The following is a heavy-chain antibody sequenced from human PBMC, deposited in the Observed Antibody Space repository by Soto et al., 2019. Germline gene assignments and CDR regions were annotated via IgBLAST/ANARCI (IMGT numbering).Heavy chain of an antibody. Sequence: QAQLVQSGTEVKKPGSSVKVSCKASGGTFSSYAINWVRQAPGQGLEWMGGIIPIFGTANYAQKFQGRVTITADESTSTAYMERSSLRSEDTAVYYCARVPLEMVTTTDYYNYGMDVWGQGTTVTVSS. V-gene: IGHV1-69*12. CDR2: IIPIFGTA. CDR1: GGTFSSYA. CDR3: ARVPLEMVTTTDYYNYGMDV. D-gene: IGHD5-18*01. J-gene: IGHJ6*02.